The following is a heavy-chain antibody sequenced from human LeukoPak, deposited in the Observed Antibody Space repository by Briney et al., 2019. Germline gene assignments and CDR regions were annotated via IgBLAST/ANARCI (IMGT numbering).Heavy chain of an antibody. J-gene: IGHJ3*02. CDR1: GFTFSSYG. CDR3: AKVYDYVWGSYRPGAFDI. D-gene: IGHD3-16*02. V-gene: IGHV3-30*02. CDR2: IRFDGNK. Sequence: GGSLRLSCAASGFTFSSYGIHWVRQAPGKGLEWVSFIRFDGNKYYADSVKGRFTISRDNSKNTLYLQMNSLRAEDTAVYYCAKVYDYVWGSYRPGAFDIWGQGTMVTVSS.